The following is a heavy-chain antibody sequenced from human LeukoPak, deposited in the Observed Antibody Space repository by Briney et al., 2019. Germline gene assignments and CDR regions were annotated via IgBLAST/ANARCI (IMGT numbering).Heavy chain of an antibody. CDR2: INSDGSST. CDR3: ARSFGGGGSGTYYIFAFDI. J-gene: IGHJ3*02. V-gene: IGHV3-74*03. D-gene: IGHD3-10*01. Sequence: PGGSLRLSCVASGFTFSSYWIHWVRHTPEKGLVWVSRINSDGSSTTYADSVKGRFTVSRDNAKNTLYLQMNSLRAEDTAVYYCARSFGGGGSGTYYIFAFDIWGQGTMVTVSS. CDR1: GFTFSSYW.